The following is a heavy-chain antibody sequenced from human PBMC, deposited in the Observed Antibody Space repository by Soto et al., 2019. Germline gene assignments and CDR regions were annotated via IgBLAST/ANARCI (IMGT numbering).Heavy chain of an antibody. Sequence: GESLKISCKGSGYRFTKYWIGWVRQMPGKGLEWMAIIYPDDSATRYSPSFQGQVTISADKSISTAYLQWSSLKASDTAMYYCARRYYYYGMDVWGQGTTVTVSS. CDR1: GYRFTKYW. V-gene: IGHV5-51*01. J-gene: IGHJ6*02. CDR2: IYPDDSAT. CDR3: ARRYYYYGMDV.